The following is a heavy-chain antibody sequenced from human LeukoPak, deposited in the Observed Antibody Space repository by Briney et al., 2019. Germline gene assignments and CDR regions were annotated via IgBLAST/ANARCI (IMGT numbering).Heavy chain of an antibody. CDR3: ARGSTMVRGVTTAYYYYYYMDV. D-gene: IGHD3-10*01. Sequence: SETLSLTCTVSGGSISSYYWSWIRQPAGKGLEWIGRIYTSGSTNYNPSLKSRVTMSVDTSKNQFSLELTSVTAADTAVYYCARGSTMVRGVTTAYYYYYYMDVWGKGTTVTISS. CDR2: IYTSGST. CDR1: GGSISSYY. V-gene: IGHV4-4*07. J-gene: IGHJ6*03.